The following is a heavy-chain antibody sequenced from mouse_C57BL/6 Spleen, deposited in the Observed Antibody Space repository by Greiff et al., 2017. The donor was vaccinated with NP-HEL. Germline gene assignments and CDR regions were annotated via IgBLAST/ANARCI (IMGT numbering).Heavy chain of an antibody. J-gene: IGHJ3*01. CDR2: INPSSGYT. CDR3: ARERDSSGYSFAY. D-gene: IGHD3-2*02. V-gene: IGHV1-7*01. Sequence: QVQLQQSGAELAKPGASVKLSCKASGYTFTSYWMHWVKQRPGQGLEWIGYINPSSGYTKYNQKFKDKATLTADKSSSTAYMQLSSLTYEDSAVYYCARERDSSGYSFAYWGQVTLVTVSA. CDR1: GYTFTSYW.